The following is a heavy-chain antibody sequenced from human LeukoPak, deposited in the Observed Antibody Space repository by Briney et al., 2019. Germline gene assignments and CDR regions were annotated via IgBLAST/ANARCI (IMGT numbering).Heavy chain of an antibody. J-gene: IGHJ4*02. D-gene: IGHD1-1*01. V-gene: IGHV3-7*05. CDR2: IRQDGSDK. Sequence: GGSLRLSCAASGFTFSSHWMSWVRQAPGKGLEWVANIRQDGSDKYYVDSVKGRFTISRDNAKNLLFLQMNTLRAEDTAVYYCARVDPAATGNFDYWGQGTLVTVSS. CDR3: ARVDPAATGNFDY. CDR1: GFTFSSHW.